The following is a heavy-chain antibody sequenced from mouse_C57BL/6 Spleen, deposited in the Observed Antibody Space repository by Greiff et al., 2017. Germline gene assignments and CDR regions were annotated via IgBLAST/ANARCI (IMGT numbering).Heavy chain of an antibody. CDR3: ARSGMYYFDY. CDR2: IDPSDSYT. D-gene: IGHD3-1*01. Sequence: VQLQQPGAELVMPGASVKLSCKASGYTFTSYWMHWVKQRPGQGLEWIGEIDPSDSYTNYNQKFKGKSTLTVDKSSSTAYMQLSSLRSEDSAVYYCARSGMYYFDYWGQGTTRTVSS. V-gene: IGHV1-69*01. J-gene: IGHJ2*01. CDR1: GYTFTSYW.